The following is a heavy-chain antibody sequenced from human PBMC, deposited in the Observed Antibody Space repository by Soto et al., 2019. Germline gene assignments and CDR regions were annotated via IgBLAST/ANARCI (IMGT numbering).Heavy chain of an antibody. D-gene: IGHD3-22*01. J-gene: IGHJ4*02. CDR2: IYYDGSNK. Sequence: QVQLVESGGGVVQPGRSLRLSCAASGFTFSSDGMHWVRQAPGKGLEWVAVIYYDGSNKYYAYSVKGRFTISRDNSKNTLYLQMNSLRAGETVVYYCTIGIIDDGRGCYAGCDYWGQGTLVTVPS. CDR3: TIGIIDDGRGCYAGCDY. V-gene: IGHV3-33*01. CDR1: GFTFSSDG.